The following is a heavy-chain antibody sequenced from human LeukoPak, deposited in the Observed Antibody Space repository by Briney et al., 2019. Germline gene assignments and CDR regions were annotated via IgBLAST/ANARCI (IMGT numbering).Heavy chain of an antibody. V-gene: IGHV4-30-4*08. J-gene: IGHJ4*02. CDR2: IYYSGST. Sequence: PSETLSLTCTVSGGSISSGDYYWSWIRQPPGKGLEWIVYIYYSGSTYYNPSLKSRVTISVDTSKNQFSLKLSSVTAADTAVYYCARALEGRGYSYGLDYWGQGTLVTVSS. CDR3: ARALEGRGYSYGLDY. D-gene: IGHD5-18*01. CDR1: GGSISSGDYY.